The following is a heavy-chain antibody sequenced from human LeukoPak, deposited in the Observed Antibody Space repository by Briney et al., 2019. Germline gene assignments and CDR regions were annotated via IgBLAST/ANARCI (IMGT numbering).Heavy chain of an antibody. CDR1: GFTFSSYG. CDR2: IWYDGSNK. J-gene: IGHJ4*02. CDR3: ARSKGAVAGRNFDY. V-gene: IGHV3-33*01. Sequence: GRSLRLSCAASGFTFSSYGMHRVRQAPGKGLEWVAVIWYDGSNKYYADSVKGRFTVSRDNSKNTLYLQMNNLRAEDTAVYYCARSKGAVAGRNFDYWGQGTLVTVSS. D-gene: IGHD6-19*01.